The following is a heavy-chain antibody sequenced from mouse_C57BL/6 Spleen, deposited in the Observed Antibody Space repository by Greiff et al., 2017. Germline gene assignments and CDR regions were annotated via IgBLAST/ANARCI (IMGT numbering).Heavy chain of an antibody. J-gene: IGHJ3*01. CDR2: IYPGSGNT. CDR1: GYSFTSYY. V-gene: IGHV1-66*01. D-gene: IGHD2-4*01. Sequence: VQLQQSGPELVKPGASVKISCKASGYSFTSYYIHWVKQRPGQGLEWIGWIYPGSGNTKSNEKVKGKATLTAETSSSTAYMQLSILTSDDSAVFYCSRSPSYDYNSWFAYWGQGTLVTVSA. CDR3: SRSPSYDYNSWFAY.